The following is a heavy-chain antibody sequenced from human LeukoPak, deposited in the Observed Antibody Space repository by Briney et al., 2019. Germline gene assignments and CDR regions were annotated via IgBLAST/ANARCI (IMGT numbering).Heavy chain of an antibody. D-gene: IGHD3-10*01. Sequence: ASVTVSCKASGYTFTAYSMHWVRQAPPKELEWMGCINPNSGGTKYAQKFQGRVTMTRDTSITTAYMELSRLRSDDTAVYYCARDLDYYGSGSFFNIWGQGTMVTVSS. CDR2: INPNSGGT. CDR3: ARDLDYYGSGSFFNI. CDR1: GYTFTAYS. V-gene: IGHV1-2*02. J-gene: IGHJ3*02.